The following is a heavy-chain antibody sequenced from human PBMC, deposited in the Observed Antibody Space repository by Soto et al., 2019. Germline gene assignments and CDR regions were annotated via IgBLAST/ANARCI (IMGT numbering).Heavy chain of an antibody. J-gene: IGHJ6*02. D-gene: IGHD3-22*01. CDR3: ARDFYDRSGYSIYYYYGMDV. Sequence: AGGSLRLSCAASEFALRDYAMHWVRQAPGKGLEWVAVIYYDGSNKYYADSVEGRFTISRDSSKNTVYLQMDSLRVEDAAVYYCARDFYDRSGYSIYYYYGMDVWGQGTTVTVSS. V-gene: IGHV3-33*01. CDR1: EFALRDYA. CDR2: IYYDGSNK.